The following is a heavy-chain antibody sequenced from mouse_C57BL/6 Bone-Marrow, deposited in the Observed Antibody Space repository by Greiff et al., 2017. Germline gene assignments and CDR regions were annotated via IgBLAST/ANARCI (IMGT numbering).Heavy chain of an antibody. CDR1: GFNIKDYY. J-gene: IGHJ2*01. CDR2: IDPEDGET. D-gene: IGHD1-1*01. CDR3: AVYGSDY. Sequence: VQLQQSGAELVKPGASVKLSCTASGFNIKDYYMHWVKQRTEQGLEWIGRIDPEDGETKYAPNFQGKATITADTSANTAYLQLSSLTSEDTVVYYCAVYGSDYWGQGTTLTVSS. V-gene: IGHV14-2*01.